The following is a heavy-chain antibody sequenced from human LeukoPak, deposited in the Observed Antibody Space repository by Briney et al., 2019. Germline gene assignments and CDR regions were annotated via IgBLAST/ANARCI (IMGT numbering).Heavy chain of an antibody. CDR2: INHSGST. V-gene: IGHV4-34*01. CDR1: GGSFSGYY. D-gene: IGHD5-18*01. J-gene: IGHJ4*02. Sequence: PSETLSLTCAVYGGSFSGYYWSWIRQPPGKGLEWIGEINHSGSTNYNPSLKSRVTISVDTSKNQFSLKLSSVTAADTAVYYCARTNTAMVTLTFDYWGQGTLVTVSS. CDR3: ARTNTAMVTLTFDY.